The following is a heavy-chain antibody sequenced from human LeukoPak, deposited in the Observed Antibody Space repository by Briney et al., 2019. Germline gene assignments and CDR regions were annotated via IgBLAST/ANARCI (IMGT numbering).Heavy chain of an antibody. V-gene: IGHV3-53*01. D-gene: IGHD6-19*01. CDR2: IYTGGNT. Sequence: GGSLRLSCAASGFTVDSNFLSWVRQAPGKGLGWVSTIYTGGNTYYAASVKGRFIISRDNAKNSLYLQMNSLGAEDTAVYYCGREGFPSAWDYWGQGTLVTVSS. CDR3: GREGFPSAWDY. CDR1: GFTVDSNF. J-gene: IGHJ4*02.